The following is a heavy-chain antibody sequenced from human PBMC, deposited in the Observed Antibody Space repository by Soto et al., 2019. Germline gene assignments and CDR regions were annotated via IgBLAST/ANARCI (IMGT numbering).Heavy chain of an antibody. V-gene: IGHV3-11*06. Sequence: PGGSLRLSCAASGFTFSDYHMSWIRQAPGKGLEWVSYISGSSSYTNSADSVRGRFTISRDNAKNSLYLQMNSLRAEDTAVYYCARDENYSDSSGYYGRWFDYWGQGPLVTVYS. D-gene: IGHD3-22*01. CDR2: ISGSSSYT. J-gene: IGHJ4*02. CDR1: GFTFSDYH. CDR3: ARDENYSDSSGYYGRWFDY.